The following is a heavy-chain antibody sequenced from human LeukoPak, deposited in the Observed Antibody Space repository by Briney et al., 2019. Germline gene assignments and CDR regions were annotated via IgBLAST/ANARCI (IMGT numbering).Heavy chain of an antibody. CDR2: ISGSGSST. D-gene: IGHD6-13*01. V-gene: IGHV3-23*01. J-gene: IGHJ5*02. CDR1: GFTFSSYA. CDR3: ARDPGYSSSWTDLFDP. Sequence: GGSLRLSYAASGFTFSSYAMSWVRQAPGKGLEWVSAISGSGSSTSYADSVKGRFTISRDNAKNTLYLQMNSLRAEDTAVYYCARDPGYSSSWTDLFDPWGQGTLVTVSS.